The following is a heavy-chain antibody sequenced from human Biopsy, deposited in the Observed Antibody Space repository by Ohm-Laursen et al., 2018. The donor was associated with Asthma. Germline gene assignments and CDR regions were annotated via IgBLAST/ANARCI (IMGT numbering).Heavy chain of an antibody. CDR1: GGTFSSYA. Sequence: ASVKVSCKVSGGTFSSYAISWVRQAPGQGLEWMGIINPSGGSTSYAQKFQGRVTMTRDTSTSTVYMELSSLRSEDTAVYYCARAGALIVGATMGYWGQGTLVTVSS. CDR2: INPSGGST. CDR3: ARAGALIVGATMGY. D-gene: IGHD1-26*01. V-gene: IGHV1-46*01. J-gene: IGHJ4*02.